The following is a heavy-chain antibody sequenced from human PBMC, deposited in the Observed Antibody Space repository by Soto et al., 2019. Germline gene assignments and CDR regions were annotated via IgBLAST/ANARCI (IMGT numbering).Heavy chain of an antibody. CDR3: ARSLRWIAARQPLHGMDV. CDR1: GGSISSGDYC. D-gene: IGHD6-6*01. J-gene: IGHJ6*02. Sequence: SETLSLTCTVSGGSISSGDYCWSWIRQPPGKGLEWIGYIYYSGSTYYNPSLKSRVTISVDTSKNQFSLKLSSVTAADTAVYYCARSLRWIAARQPLHGMDVWGQGTTVTVSS. CDR2: IYYSGST. V-gene: IGHV4-30-4*01.